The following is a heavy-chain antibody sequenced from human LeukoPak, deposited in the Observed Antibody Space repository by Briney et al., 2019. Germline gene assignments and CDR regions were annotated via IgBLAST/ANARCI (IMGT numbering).Heavy chain of an antibody. D-gene: IGHD3-10*01. CDR1: GDSVSSNSAA. CDR3: ARRGSDFDAFDI. V-gene: IGHV6-1*01. Sequence: SQTLSLTCAISGDSVSSNSAAWNWIRQSPSRGLEWLGTTYYRSKWYTDYAVSVNSRITINPYTSKNQFSLQLNSMTPEDTAVYYCARRGSDFDAFDIWGQGTMVTVSS. CDR2: TYYRSKWYT. J-gene: IGHJ3*02.